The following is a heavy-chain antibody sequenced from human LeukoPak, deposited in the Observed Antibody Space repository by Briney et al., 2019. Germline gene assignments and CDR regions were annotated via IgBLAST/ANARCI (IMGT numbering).Heavy chain of an antibody. Sequence: GGSLRLSCAASGFTFSDYYMSWIRQAPGKGLEWVSSISSSSSYIYYADSVKGRFTISRDNAKNSLYLQMNSLRAEDTAVYYCARVFGGSYLKYSFKYWARETLV. V-gene: IGHV3-11*06. CDR1: GFTFSDYY. D-gene: IGHD1-26*01. CDR3: ARVFGGSYLKYSFKY. CDR2: ISSSSSYI. J-gene: IGHJ4*02.